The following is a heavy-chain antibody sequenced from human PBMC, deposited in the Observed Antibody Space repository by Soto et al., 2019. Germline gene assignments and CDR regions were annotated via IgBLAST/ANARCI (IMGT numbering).Heavy chain of an antibody. Sequence: SETLSLTCTVSGGSVSSGSYYWSWIRQPPGKGLEWIGYIYYSGSTNYNPSLKSRVTISVDTSKNQFSLKLSSVTAADTAVYYCARDHGAAAGTYYYYGMDVWGQGTTVTVSS. D-gene: IGHD6-13*01. CDR1: GGSVSSGSYY. CDR2: IYYSGST. J-gene: IGHJ6*02. CDR3: ARDHGAAAGTYYYYGMDV. V-gene: IGHV4-61*01.